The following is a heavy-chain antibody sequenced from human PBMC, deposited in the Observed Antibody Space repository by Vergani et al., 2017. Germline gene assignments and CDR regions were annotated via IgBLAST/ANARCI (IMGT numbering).Heavy chain of an antibody. V-gene: IGHV5-51*01. CDR1: GYSFTSYW. J-gene: IGHJ4*02. CDR3: ARHLSTVVTDFDY. CDR2: IYPGDSDT. D-gene: IGHD4-23*01. Sequence: EVQLVQSGAEVKKPGESLKISCKGSGYSFTSYWIGWVRQMPGKGLEWMGIIYPGDSDTRYRPSFQGQVTLSADKSISTAYLQWSGLKASDTAMYYCARHLSTVVTDFDYWGQGTLVTVSS.